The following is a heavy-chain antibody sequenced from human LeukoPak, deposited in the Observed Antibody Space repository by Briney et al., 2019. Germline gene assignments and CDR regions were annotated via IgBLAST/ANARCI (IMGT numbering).Heavy chain of an antibody. V-gene: IGHV3-7*01. D-gene: IGHD3-3*01. J-gene: IGHJ4*02. Sequence: GGSLRLSCAASGFTFSSYWMSWVRQAPGKGLEWVANIKQDGSEKYYVDSVKGRFTISRDNAKNSLYLQMNSLRAEDTAVYYCARGASPYDFWGGYYRHIELEYFDYWGQGTLVTVSS. CDR3: ARGASPYDFWGGYYRHIELEYFDY. CDR2: IKQDGSEK. CDR1: GFTFSSYW.